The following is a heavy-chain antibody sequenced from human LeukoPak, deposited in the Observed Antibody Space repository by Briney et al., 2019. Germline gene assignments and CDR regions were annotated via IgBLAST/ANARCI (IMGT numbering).Heavy chain of an antibody. J-gene: IGHJ4*02. Sequence: GGSLRLSCAASGFTFSRYGMHWVRQAPGKGLEWVADVSFEGSNKYYADSVKGRFSISRDNSKNTLSLQMNSLRVEDTAVYYCAKDMGYYYGSGSYPPENDYWGQGTLVTVSS. D-gene: IGHD3-10*01. CDR1: GFTFSRYG. V-gene: IGHV3-30*18. CDR3: AKDMGYYYGSGSYPPENDY. CDR2: VSFEGSNK.